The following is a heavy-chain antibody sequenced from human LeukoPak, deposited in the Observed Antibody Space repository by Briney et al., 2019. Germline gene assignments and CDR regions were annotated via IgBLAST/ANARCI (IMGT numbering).Heavy chain of an antibody. CDR3: ATRSESFWSGSGAFDI. CDR1: GGTFSSYA. CDR2: IIPIFGTA. Sequence: SVKVSCKASGGTFSSYAINWVRQAPGQGLEWMGGIIPIFGTANDAQKLQGRVTITTDESTSTAYMELSRLRSEDTAVYYCATRSESFWSGSGAFDIWGQGTMVTVSS. V-gene: IGHV1-69*05. J-gene: IGHJ3*02. D-gene: IGHD3-3*01.